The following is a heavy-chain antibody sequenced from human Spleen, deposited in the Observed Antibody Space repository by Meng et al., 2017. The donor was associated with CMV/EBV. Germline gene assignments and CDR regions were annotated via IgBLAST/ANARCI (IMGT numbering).Heavy chain of an antibody. CDR1: GGSFSGYY. V-gene: IGHV4-34*01. CDR2: INHSGST. D-gene: IGHD1-26*01. CDR3: ARGGSGSYYSGRGWFDP. Sequence: VQLQQWGAGLLKPSETLSLTCAVYGGSFSGYYWSWIRQPPGKGLEWIGEINHSGSTNYNPSLKSRVTISVDTSKNQFSLKLSSVTAADTAVYYCARGGSGSYYSGRGWFDPWGQGTLVTVSS. J-gene: IGHJ5*02.